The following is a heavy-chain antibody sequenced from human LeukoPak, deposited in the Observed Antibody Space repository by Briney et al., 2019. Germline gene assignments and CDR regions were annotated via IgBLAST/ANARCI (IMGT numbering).Heavy chain of an antibody. CDR2: IKWDGGRT. J-gene: IGHJ6*04. CDR3: AKGVDV. V-gene: IGHV3-20*04. CDR1: GFTFSSYA. Sequence: PGGSLRLSCAASGFTFSSYAMSWVRQAPGKGLEWVSGIKWDGGRTGYADSVKGRFTISRDNARNSLFLQMNSLRAEDTAVYYCAKGVDVWGKGTTVTVSS.